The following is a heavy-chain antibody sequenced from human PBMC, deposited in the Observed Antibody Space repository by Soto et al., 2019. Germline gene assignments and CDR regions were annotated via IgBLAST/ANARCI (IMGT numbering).Heavy chain of an antibody. D-gene: IGHD3-3*01. J-gene: IGHJ3*02. CDR3: ASFPFGEYPDDAFDI. CDR1: GFTFSSYG. Sequence: GGSLRLSCAASGFTFSSYGMHWVRQAPGKGLEWVAVIWNDGSSKFYADSVKGRFTISRDNSKNTLYLQMNSLRVEDTAVYYCASFPFGEYPDDAFDIWGQGTMVTVSS. V-gene: IGHV3-33*08. CDR2: IWNDGSSK.